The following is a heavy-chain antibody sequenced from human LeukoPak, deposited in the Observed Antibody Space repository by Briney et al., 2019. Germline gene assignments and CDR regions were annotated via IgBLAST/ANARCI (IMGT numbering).Heavy chain of an antibody. V-gene: IGHV3-21*01. CDR1: GFTFSTYS. CDR2: ISISSAYI. J-gene: IGHJ6*03. D-gene: IGHD1-14*01. Sequence: GGSLRLSCAASGFTFSTYSMNWVRQAPGKGLEWVSSISISSAYIYYADSVKGRFTISRDNAENSLYLQMNSLRAEDTAVYYCARDAIRNQHADYYYMDVWGKGTTVTVSS. CDR3: ARDAIRNQHADYYYMDV.